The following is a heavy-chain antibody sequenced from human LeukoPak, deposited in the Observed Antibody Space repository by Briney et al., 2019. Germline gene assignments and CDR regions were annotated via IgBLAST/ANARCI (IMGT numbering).Heavy chain of an antibody. Sequence: GGSLRLSCGASGFTFSSHGMHWVRQAPGRGLEWVAFIRNDGSDKYYADSVKGRFTISRDNSKNTLYLQMKSLRAEDTAVYYCAKGGGYEAQYYYCYLDVWGKGTTVTISS. CDR2: IRNDGSDK. V-gene: IGHV3-30*02. J-gene: IGHJ6*03. D-gene: IGHD5-12*01. CDR1: GFTFSSHG. CDR3: AKGGGYEAQYYYCYLDV.